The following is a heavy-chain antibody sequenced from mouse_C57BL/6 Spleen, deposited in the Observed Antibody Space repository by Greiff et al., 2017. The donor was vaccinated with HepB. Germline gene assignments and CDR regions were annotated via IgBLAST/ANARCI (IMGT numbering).Heavy chain of an antibody. Sequence: LQQSGAELVRPGASVKMSCKASGYTFTSYNMPWVKQTPRQGLEWIGAIYPGNGDTSYNQKFKGKATLTVDKSSSTAYMQLSSLTSEDSAVYFCARPYYDYDVQLAYWGQGTLVTVSA. CDR3: ARPYYDYDVQLAY. CDR2: IYPGNGDT. D-gene: IGHD2-4*01. CDR1: GYTFTSYN. V-gene: IGHV1-12*01. J-gene: IGHJ3*01.